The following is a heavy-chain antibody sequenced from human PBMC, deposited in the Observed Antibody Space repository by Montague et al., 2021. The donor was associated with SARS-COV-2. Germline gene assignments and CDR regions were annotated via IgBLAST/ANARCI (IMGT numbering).Heavy chain of an antibody. J-gene: IGHJ6*03. D-gene: IGHD2/OR15-2a*01. V-gene: IGHV4-34*01. Sequence: SETLSLTCAVYGGSFSGYYWTWIRQSPGKGLEWIAEINHSGTTNYNFNPSLRSRVTISVDTSKNQFSLKLSSVTAADTAVYYCARHLIGALSYYMDVWGKGTTVTVSS. CDR3: ARHLIGALSYYMDV. CDR2: INHSGTT. CDR1: GGSFSGYY.